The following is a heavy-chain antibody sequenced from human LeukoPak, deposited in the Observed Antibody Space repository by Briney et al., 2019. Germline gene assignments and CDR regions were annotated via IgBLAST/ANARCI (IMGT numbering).Heavy chain of an antibody. CDR3: ARDKSRTYGSADAFDI. J-gene: IGHJ3*02. D-gene: IGHD3-10*01. CDR2: IYTSGST. Sequence: TLSLTCTVSGGSISSGSYYWSWIRQPAGKGLEWIGRIYTSGSTNYNPSLKSRVTISVDTSKNQFSLKLSSVTAADTAVYYCARDKSRTYGSADAFDIWGQGTMVTVSS. V-gene: IGHV4-61*02. CDR1: GGSISSGSYY.